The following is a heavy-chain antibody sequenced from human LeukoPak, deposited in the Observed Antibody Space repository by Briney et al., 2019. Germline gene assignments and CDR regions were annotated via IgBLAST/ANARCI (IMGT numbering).Heavy chain of an antibody. J-gene: IGHJ4*02. CDR3: ARGRWELRGGYFDY. D-gene: IGHD1-26*01. Sequence: ASVKVSCKASGDTFSNYPITWVRQAPGQGLEWMGRIIPIFGTVNYAQKFQGRVTIIADKSTSTAYMELSSLRSEDTAVYYCARGRWELRGGYFDYWGQGTLVTVSS. CDR2: IIPIFGTV. V-gene: IGHV1-69*06. CDR1: GDTFSNYP.